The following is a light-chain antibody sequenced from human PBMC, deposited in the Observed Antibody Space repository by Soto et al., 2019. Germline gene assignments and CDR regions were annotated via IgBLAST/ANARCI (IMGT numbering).Light chain of an antibody. CDR2: GAS. CDR3: QQYKNWRT. Sequence: IVMTQSPATLSVSPGERATLSCRASQSIDNRLAWYQQRPGQAPRLLIYGASTRATGIPARFSGSGSGTEFTLTISGLQSEEFGVYYCQQYKNWRTFGQGTNVETK. CDR1: QSIDNR. V-gene: IGKV3-15*01. J-gene: IGKJ1*01.